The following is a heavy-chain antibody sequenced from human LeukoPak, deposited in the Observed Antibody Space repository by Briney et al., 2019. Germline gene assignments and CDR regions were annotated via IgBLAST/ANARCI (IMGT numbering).Heavy chain of an antibody. J-gene: IGHJ4*02. Sequence: SQTLSLTCAISGDSVSSSSAAWSWIRQSPSRGLEWLGRTYYRSKWYNDYAVSVRSRITINPDTSKNQFSLQLNSMTPEDTAVYYCAREGSEGYLFDYWGQGTLVTVSS. V-gene: IGHV6-1*01. CDR3: AREGSEGYLFDY. D-gene: IGHD1-1*01. CDR1: GDSVSSSSAA. CDR2: TYYRSKWYN.